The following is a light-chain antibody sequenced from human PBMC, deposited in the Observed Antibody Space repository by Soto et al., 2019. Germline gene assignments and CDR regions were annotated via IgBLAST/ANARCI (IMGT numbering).Light chain of an antibody. Sequence: DIQMTQSPSSLSASVGDGVTITCRASQGIKNDLAWYQQKPGKAPKRLIYAVSSLQSEVPSRFSGSGSGTEFTLTISSLQPEDFATYYCQQSYSTPPLTFGGGTKVDIK. J-gene: IGKJ4*01. CDR2: AVS. V-gene: IGKV1-17*01. CDR1: QGIKND. CDR3: QQSYSTPPLT.